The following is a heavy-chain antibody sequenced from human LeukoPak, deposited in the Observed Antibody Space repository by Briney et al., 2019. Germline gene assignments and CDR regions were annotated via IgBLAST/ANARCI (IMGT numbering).Heavy chain of an antibody. V-gene: IGHV3-7*01. D-gene: IGHD3-3*01. Sequence: GGSLRLSCAASGFTFSSYWMSWVRQAPGKGLEWVANIKQDGSEKYYVDSVKGRFTISRDNAKNSLYLQMNSLRAEDTAVYYCARGWGPMYDFWSGYYSGGFDYWGQGTLVTVSS. CDR2: IKQDGSEK. J-gene: IGHJ4*02. CDR1: GFTFSSYW. CDR3: ARGWGPMYDFWSGYYSGGFDY.